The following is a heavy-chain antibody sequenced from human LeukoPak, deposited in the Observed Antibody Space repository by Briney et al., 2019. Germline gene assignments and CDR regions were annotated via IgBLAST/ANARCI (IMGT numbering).Heavy chain of an antibody. J-gene: IGHJ4*02. D-gene: IGHD5-18*01. CDR1: GFTFSSYS. V-gene: IGHV3-48*04. Sequence: GGSLRLSCAASGFTFSSYSMNWVRQAPGKGLEWVSYISSSSSTIYYADSVKGRFTISRDNAKNSLYLQMNSLRAEDTAVYYCARDKVWIQLWLREYCFDYWGQGTLVTVSS. CDR3: ARDKVWIQLWLREYCFDY. CDR2: ISSSSSTI.